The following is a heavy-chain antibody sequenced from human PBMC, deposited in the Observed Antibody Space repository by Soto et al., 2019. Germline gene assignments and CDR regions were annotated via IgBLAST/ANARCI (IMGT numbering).Heavy chain of an antibody. J-gene: IGHJ6*02. D-gene: IGHD2-15*01. V-gene: IGHV3-30-3*01. CDR2: ISYDGPNQ. CDR1: GFTFRNYP. CDR3: ARESTLGYYSGLDV. Sequence: QVQLVESGGGVVQPETSLRLSCTVSGFTFRNYPMHWVRQAPGKGLEWVAVISYDGPNQYYTHSVKGRFTISRDNSKNKLYLVMNSLSPEDTAVYYCARESTLGYYSGLDVWGQGTTVTVSS.